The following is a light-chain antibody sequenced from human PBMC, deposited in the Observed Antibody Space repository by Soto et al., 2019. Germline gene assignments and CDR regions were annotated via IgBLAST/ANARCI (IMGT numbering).Light chain of an antibody. Sequence: QSALTQPASVSGSTGQSITISCTGSSSDIGGYKFVSWYQQHPGKAPKVMIYEVSNRPSGISDRFSGSKSGNTASLTISGLQTEDEAYYYCSSYTSSTPWVFGGGTQLTVL. CDR1: SSDIGGYKF. CDR3: SSYTSSTPWV. J-gene: IGLJ3*02. CDR2: EVS. V-gene: IGLV2-14*01.